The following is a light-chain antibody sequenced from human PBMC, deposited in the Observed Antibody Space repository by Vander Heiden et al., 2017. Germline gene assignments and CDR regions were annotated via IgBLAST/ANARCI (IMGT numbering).Light chain of an antibody. CDR1: QSFYNF. Sequence: DIQMTQSPSTLSASVGDRVTISCRASQSFYNFLAWYQHQPGKAPKLLIYKASSLEGGVPSRFSGSGSGTEFTLTISSLQPDDFATYYCQKYDYYPLTFGGGTKVEIK. CDR3: QKYDYYPLT. J-gene: IGKJ4*01. V-gene: IGKV1-5*03. CDR2: KAS.